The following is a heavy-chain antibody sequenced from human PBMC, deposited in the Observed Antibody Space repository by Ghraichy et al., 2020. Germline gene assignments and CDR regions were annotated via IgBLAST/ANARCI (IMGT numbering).Heavy chain of an antibody. CDR2: ISSSSSYI. CDR3: ARDRGIAVAGVRYYYYYGMDV. V-gene: IGHV3-21*01. CDR1: GFTFSSYS. Sequence: LSLTCAASGFTFSSYSMNWVRQAPGKGLEWVSSISSSSSYIYYADSVKGRFTISRDNAKNSLYLQMNSLRAEDTAVYYCARDRGIAVAGVRYYYYYGMDVWGQGTTVTVSS. D-gene: IGHD6-19*01. J-gene: IGHJ6*02.